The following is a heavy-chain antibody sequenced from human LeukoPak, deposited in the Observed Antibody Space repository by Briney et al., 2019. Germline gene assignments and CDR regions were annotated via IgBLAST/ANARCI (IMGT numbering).Heavy chain of an antibody. CDR3: ARARRHYYGSGSYLYYFDY. CDR1: GGSFSGYY. CDR2: INHSGST. Sequence: SETLSLTCAVYGGSFSGYYWSWIRQSPGKGLEWIGEINHSGSTNYNPSLKSRVTISVDTSKNQFSLKLSSVTAADTAVYYCARARRHYYGSGSYLYYFDYWGQGTLVTVSS. V-gene: IGHV4-34*01. J-gene: IGHJ4*02. D-gene: IGHD3-10*01.